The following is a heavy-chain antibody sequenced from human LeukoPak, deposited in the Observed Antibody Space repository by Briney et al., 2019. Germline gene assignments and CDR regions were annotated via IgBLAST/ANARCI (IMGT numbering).Heavy chain of an antibody. V-gene: IGHV4-39*07. J-gene: IGHJ4*02. CDR2: IYYSGST. D-gene: IGHD6-19*01. CDR3: AKGYSSGWYPFDY. Sequence: SETLSLTCAVSGGSISSSSYYWGWIRQPPGKGLEWIGSIYYSGSTYYNPSLKSRVTISVDTSKNQFSLKLSSVTAADTAVYYCAKGYSSGWYPFDYWGQGTLVTVSS. CDR1: GGSISSSSYY.